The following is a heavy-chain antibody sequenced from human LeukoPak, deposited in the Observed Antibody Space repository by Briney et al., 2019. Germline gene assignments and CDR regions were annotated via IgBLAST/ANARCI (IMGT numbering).Heavy chain of an antibody. V-gene: IGHV3-30*18. CDR2: ISYDRSQ. Sequence: PGRSLRLSCAASGFSFSNYGMYWVRQAPGKGLDWVALISYDRSQYYADSVQGRFTISRDKSKNTVHLQMNSLRTDDTAVYYCAKGRSGTAVAAPDYWGQGTLVTVSS. CDR1: GFSFSNYG. CDR3: AKGRSGTAVAAPDY. J-gene: IGHJ4*02. D-gene: IGHD6-19*01.